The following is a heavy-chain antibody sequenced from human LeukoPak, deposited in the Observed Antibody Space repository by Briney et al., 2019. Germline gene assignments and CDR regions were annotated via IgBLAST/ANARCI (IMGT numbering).Heavy chain of an antibody. J-gene: IGHJ4*02. V-gene: IGHV3-23*01. D-gene: IGHD5-18*01. CDR1: GFSFSNYA. Sequence: GGSLRLSCAASGFSFSNYAMSWVRQAPGKGLEWVSGISGSGSSTYYADSVKGRFTISRNNSKNTLYLQMNSLRAEDTAIYYCAKSVDTAMVWNCWGQGTLVTVSS. CDR3: AKSVDTAMVWNC. CDR2: ISGSGSST.